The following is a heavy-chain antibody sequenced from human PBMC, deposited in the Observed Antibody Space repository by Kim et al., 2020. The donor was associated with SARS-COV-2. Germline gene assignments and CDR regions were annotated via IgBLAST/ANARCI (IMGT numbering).Heavy chain of an antibody. Sequence: GGSLRLSCTTSEITFSNYAMGWVRQAPGKGLEWVSAINGNGDSTYYADSVKGRFTVSRDNSRNTMSLQINGLKAEDTAIYYCAKRYASSWGHFDSWGQGSLVTVSS. J-gene: IGHJ4*02. V-gene: IGHV3-23*01. CDR2: INGNGDST. D-gene: IGHD6-13*01. CDR1: EITFSNYA. CDR3: AKRYASSWGHFDS.